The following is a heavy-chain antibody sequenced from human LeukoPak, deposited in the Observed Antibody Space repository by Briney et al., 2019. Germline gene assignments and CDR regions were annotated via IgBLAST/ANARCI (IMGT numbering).Heavy chain of an antibody. D-gene: IGHD6-19*01. J-gene: IGHJ4*02. CDR1: GFTLSSYS. CDR3: ARVDYGSGCDS. Sequence: GGSLRLSCAASGFTLSSYSMHWVRQAQGKGLEFVSAISSNGGSTYYANSVKGRFTISRDISKNTLYLQTGSLRPEDMAVYYCARVDYGSGCDSWGQGTLVTVSS. V-gene: IGHV3-64*01. CDR2: ISSNGGST.